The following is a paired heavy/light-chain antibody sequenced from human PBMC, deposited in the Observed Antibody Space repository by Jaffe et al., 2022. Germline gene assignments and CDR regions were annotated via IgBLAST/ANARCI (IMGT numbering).Light chain of an antibody. Sequence: DIELTQSPSTLSASVGDTVAITCRASQAIGRWLAWYQQRPGKPPNLLISQASSSESGVPSRFSGSGSRTEFTLTITSLQADDFATYYCQQYKRYPLTFGQGTRVE. V-gene: IGKV1-5*03. CDR3: QQYKRYPLT. CDR1: QAIGRW. CDR2: QAS. J-gene: IGKJ1*01.
Heavy chain of an antibody. D-gene: IGHD4-17*01. Sequence: EVQLVESGGGSVQPGGSLRLSCAASGFTFSAYEMHWVRQAPGRGLEWISYIGVSERTVYYADSVKGRFTISRDNVNRSVDLQMSSLRAEDSAVYYCAREGGDKDYGDYVAFDFWGHGTLVTVSS. J-gene: IGHJ4*01. CDR3: AREGGDKDYGDYVAFDF. CDR1: GFTFSAYE. V-gene: IGHV3-48*03. CDR2: IGVSERTV.